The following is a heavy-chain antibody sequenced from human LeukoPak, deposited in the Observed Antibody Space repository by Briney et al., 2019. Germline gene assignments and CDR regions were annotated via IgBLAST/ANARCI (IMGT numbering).Heavy chain of an antibody. CDR1: GFTFSNAW. J-gene: IGHJ5*02. Sequence: PGGSLRLSCAASGFTFSNAWMSWVRQAPGKGLEWVGRIKSKTDGGTTDYAAPVKGGFTISRDDSKNTLYLQMNSLKTEDTAVYYCTGYFDWLLYRWFDPWGQGTLVTVSS. CDR3: TGYFDWLLYRWFDP. V-gene: IGHV3-15*01. D-gene: IGHD3-9*01. CDR2: IKSKTDGGTT.